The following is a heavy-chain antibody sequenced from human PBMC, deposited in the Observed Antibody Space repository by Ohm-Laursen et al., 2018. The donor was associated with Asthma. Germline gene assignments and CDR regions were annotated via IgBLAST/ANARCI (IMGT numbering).Heavy chain of an antibody. CDR2: INPSGGST. CDR3: ARDRGGGGGMDV. CDR1: GYTFTGYY. J-gene: IGHJ6*02. D-gene: IGHD3-16*01. Sequence: VSSVKVSCKASGYTFTGYYMHWVRQAPGQGLEWMGIINPSGGSTSYAQKFQGRVTMTRDTSTSTVYMELSSLRSEDTAVYYCARDRGGGGGMDVWGQGTTVTVSS. V-gene: IGHV1-46*01.